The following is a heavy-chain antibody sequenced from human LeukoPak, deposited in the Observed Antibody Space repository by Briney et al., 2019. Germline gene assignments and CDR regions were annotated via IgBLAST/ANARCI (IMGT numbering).Heavy chain of an antibody. V-gene: IGHV3-30*02. CDR1: GFTFSSYG. J-gene: IGHJ4*02. Sequence: PGGSLRLSCAASGFTFSSYGMYWVRQAPGKGLEWVSYISFSGSNVHYADSVKGRFTISRDNSKSTLFLQMNSLRPEDTAVYYCAKLTTGSPTAAGLDYWGQGTLVTVSS. CDR3: AKLTTGSPTAAGLDY. D-gene: IGHD1-1*01. CDR2: ISFSGSNV.